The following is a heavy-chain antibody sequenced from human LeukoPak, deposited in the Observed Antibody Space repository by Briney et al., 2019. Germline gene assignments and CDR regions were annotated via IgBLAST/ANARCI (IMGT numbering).Heavy chain of an antibody. Sequence: ASVKVSCKASGYTFTGYYMHWVRQAPGQGLEWMGWINPNSGGTNYAQKLQGRVTMTTDTSTSTAYMELRSLRSDDTAVYYCARILGYCSSTSCYGGPYYYGMDVWGQGTTVTVSS. CDR3: ARILGYCSSTSCYGGPYYYGMDV. J-gene: IGHJ6*02. D-gene: IGHD2-2*01. CDR2: INPNSGGT. V-gene: IGHV1-2*02. CDR1: GYTFTGYY.